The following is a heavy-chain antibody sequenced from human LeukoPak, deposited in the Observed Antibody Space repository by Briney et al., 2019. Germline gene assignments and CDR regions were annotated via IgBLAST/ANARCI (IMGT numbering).Heavy chain of an antibody. Sequence: ASVTVSCKASGYAFTGYYMHWVRQAPGQGLEWMGRINPNSGGTNHAQKFQGRVTMTRDTSISAVYMELSRLRSDDTAVYFCARGDMMVVDWGQGTLVTVSS. V-gene: IGHV1-2*06. CDR2: INPNSGGT. CDR3: ARGDMMVVD. CDR1: GYAFTGYY. J-gene: IGHJ4*02. D-gene: IGHD2-15*01.